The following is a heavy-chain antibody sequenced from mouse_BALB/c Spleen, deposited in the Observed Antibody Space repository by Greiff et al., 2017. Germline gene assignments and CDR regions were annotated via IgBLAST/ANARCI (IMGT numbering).Heavy chain of an antibody. CDR3: ARGYYYGRSHWDFDV. J-gene: IGHJ1*01. V-gene: IGHV3-2*02. D-gene: IGHD1-1*01. CDR1: GYSITSDYA. CDR2: ISYSGST. Sequence: VQLKESGPGLVKPSQSLSLTCTVTGYSITSDYAWNWIRQFPGNKLEWMGYISYSGSTSYNPSLKSRISITRDTSKNQFFLQLNSVTTEDTATYYDARGYYYGRSHWDFDVWGAGTTVTVSS.